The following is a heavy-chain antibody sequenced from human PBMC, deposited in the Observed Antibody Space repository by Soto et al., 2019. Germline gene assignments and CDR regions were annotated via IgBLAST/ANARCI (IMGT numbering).Heavy chain of an antibody. J-gene: IGHJ3*02. CDR1: DYTFTNYG. D-gene: IGHD6-19*01. CDR2: ISAYNGNT. CDR3: AKSSSGPPPDAFDI. Sequence: QVQLVQSGAEVKKPGASVKVSCKASDYTFTNYGISWVRQAPGQGLEWMGWISAYNGNTNYAQKLQGRVTMTTDTSTSTAYMELRSLRSDDTAVYYCAKSSSGPPPDAFDIWGQGKMVTVSS. V-gene: IGHV1-18*01.